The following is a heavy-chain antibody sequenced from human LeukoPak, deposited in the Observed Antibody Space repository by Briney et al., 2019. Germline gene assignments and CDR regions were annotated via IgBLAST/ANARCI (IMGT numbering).Heavy chain of an antibody. CDR3: ARAGGYMDV. V-gene: IGHV6-1*01. Sequence: SQTLSLTCAISGDSVFSNSAAWNWIRQSPSGGLEWLGRTYYRSKWHNDYAVSVKSRITIKADTSKNQFSLQLNSVTPEDTAVYYCARAGGYMDVWGKGTTVTVSS. J-gene: IGHJ6*03. CDR2: TYYRSKWHN. CDR1: GDSVFSNSAA.